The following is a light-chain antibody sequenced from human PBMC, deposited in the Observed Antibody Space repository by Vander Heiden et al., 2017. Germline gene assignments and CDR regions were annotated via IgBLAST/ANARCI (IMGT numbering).Light chain of an antibody. CDR1: RHVVYNSNNKNY. CDR2: WAS. CDR3: QQFYLTPPGT. Sequence: DIVMTPSPDSLAVSLGERATINCKSSRHVVYNSNNKNYVAWYQKKLGQPPRLLNDWASTRASGVPDRFSGRGSGTDFTLTISSLQAEDVAVYYCQQFYLTPPGTFGQGTKVEIK. V-gene: IGKV4-1*01. J-gene: IGKJ1*01.